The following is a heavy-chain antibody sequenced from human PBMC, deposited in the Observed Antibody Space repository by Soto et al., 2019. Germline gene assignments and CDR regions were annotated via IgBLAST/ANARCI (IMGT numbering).Heavy chain of an antibody. CDR3: AKNFQYYYDSSGPFDY. CDR1: GFTFSSYA. J-gene: IGHJ4*02. V-gene: IGHV3-23*01. D-gene: IGHD3-22*01. Sequence: GGSLRLSCAASGFTFSSYAMSWVRQAPGKGLEWVSAISGSGGSTYYADSVKGRFTISRDNSKNTLYLQMNSLRAEDTAVYYCAKNFQYYYDSSGPFDYWGQGTLVTVSS. CDR2: ISGSGGST.